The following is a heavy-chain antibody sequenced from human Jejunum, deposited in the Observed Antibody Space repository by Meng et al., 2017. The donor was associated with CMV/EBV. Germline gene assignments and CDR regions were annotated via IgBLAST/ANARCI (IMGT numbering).Heavy chain of an antibody. V-gene: IGHV3-53*01. CDR2: IYSTGGT. Sequence: SCAASEVSVSNSYVSWVRQAPGKGLEWVSVIYSTGGTYYADSVRGRFAISRDNSKNTVFLQMNSLRADDTAVYYCARASLHAYMDVWGQGTTVTVSS. D-gene: IGHD5/OR15-5a*01. CDR1: EVSVSNSY. CDR3: ARASLHAYMDV. J-gene: IGHJ6*03.